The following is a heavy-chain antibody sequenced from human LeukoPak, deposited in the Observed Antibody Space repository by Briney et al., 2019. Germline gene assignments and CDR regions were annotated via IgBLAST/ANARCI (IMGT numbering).Heavy chain of an antibody. CDR3: ARDRIYYDSSGYYYYGMDV. Sequence: GGSLRLSCAASGFTFSSYAMHWVRQAPGKGLEWVAVISYDGSNKYYADSVKGRFTISRDNSKNTLYLQMNSLRAEGTAVYYCARDRIYYDSSGYYYYGMDVWGQGTTVTVSS. CDR2: ISYDGSNK. CDR1: GFTFSSYA. D-gene: IGHD3-22*01. V-gene: IGHV3-30-3*01. J-gene: IGHJ6*02.